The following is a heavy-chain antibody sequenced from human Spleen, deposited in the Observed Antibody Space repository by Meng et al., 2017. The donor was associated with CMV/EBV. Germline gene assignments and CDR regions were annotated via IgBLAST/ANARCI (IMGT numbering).Heavy chain of an antibody. V-gene: IGHV4-34*01. J-gene: IGHJ5*02. CDR3: ARGGSGSYYSGRGWFDP. D-gene: IGHD1-26*01. CDR2: INHSGST. CDR1: GGSFQGYH. Sequence: QVQQTRGGAGLLIPLSPPSPTPVFFGGSFQGYHWSWIRQPPRKGLEVIGEINHSGSTNYTPSLKSRVTISVDTSKNQFSLKLSSVTAADTAVYYCARGGSGSYYSGRGWFDPWGQGTLVTVSS.